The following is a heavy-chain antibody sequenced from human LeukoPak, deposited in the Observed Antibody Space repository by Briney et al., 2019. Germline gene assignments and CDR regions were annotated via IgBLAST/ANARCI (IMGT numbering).Heavy chain of an antibody. Sequence: SETLSLTCAVYGGSFSRYYWSWVRQAPGKGLEWIGEINHSGTTNYNPSLKSRVTISVDTSNNQFSLKLTSVSAADTAVYYCAREAFSGGYYDDYWGQGTLVTVSS. CDR3: AREAFSGGYYDDY. CDR1: GGSFSRYY. CDR2: INHSGTT. J-gene: IGHJ4*02. D-gene: IGHD3-22*01. V-gene: IGHV4-34*01.